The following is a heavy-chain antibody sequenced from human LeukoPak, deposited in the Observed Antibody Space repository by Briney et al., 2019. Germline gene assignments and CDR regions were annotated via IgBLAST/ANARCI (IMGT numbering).Heavy chain of an antibody. J-gene: IGHJ5*02. V-gene: IGHV5-51*01. CDR1: GYSFTSYW. CDR3: ARHLGYCTNGVCLNGFDP. Sequence: GESLKISCKGAGYSFTSYWIGWVGQMPGKGLEWMGIIFPVDSDTRYSPSFQGQVTISADKSISTAYLQWSSLKASDTAMYYCARHLGYCTNGVCLNGFDPWGQGTLVTVSS. D-gene: IGHD2-8*01. CDR2: IFPVDSDT.